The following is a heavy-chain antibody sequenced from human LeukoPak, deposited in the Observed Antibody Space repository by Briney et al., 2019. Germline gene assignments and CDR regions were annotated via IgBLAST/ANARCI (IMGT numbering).Heavy chain of an antibody. V-gene: IGHV4-31*03. J-gene: IGHJ4*02. Sequence: PSQTLSLTCTVSGGSISSGGYYWSWIRQHPGKGLEWIGYIYYSGSTYYNPSLKSRVTISVDTSKNQFSLKLSSVTAADTAVYYCARLPHYYDSSGYCLWGQGTLVTVSS. CDR3: ARLPHYYDSSGYCL. CDR1: GGSISSGGYY. CDR2: IYYSGST. D-gene: IGHD3-22*01.